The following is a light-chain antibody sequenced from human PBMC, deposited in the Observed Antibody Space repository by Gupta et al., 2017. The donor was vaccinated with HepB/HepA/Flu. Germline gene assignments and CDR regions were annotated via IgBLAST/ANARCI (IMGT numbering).Light chain of an antibody. V-gene: IGKV1D-16*01. CDR2: AAS. CDR3: QQYETYPLT. Sequence: DIQMTQPPSSLSASVGDRVTISCRASQDISSWLAWYQQKPGTAPKSLIYAASTLESGVPSRFSGSGSGTDFTLTISSLQPEDSATYYCQQYETYPLTFGGGTKVEIK. J-gene: IGKJ4*01. CDR1: QDISSW.